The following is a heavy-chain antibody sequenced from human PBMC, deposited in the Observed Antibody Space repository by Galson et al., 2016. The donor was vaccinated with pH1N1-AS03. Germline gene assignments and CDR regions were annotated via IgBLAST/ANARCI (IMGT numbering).Heavy chain of an antibody. J-gene: IGHJ3*02. CDR1: GDSISSGHW. Sequence: SETLSLTCGVSGDSISSGHWWSWVRQSPEKGLEWIGEIYHSGSTNINPSLRSRVSMSVDKSNNHFSLTLTFVTAADTAVYYCAKYTPRYLSGSANYYRGPFDIWGQGTMVIVSA. D-gene: IGHD3-9*01. V-gene: IGHV4-4*02. CDR3: AKYTPRYLSGSANYYRGPFDI. CDR2: IYHSGST.